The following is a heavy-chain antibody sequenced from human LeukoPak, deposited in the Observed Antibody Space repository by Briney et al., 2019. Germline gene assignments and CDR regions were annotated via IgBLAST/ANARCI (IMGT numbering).Heavy chain of an antibody. CDR2: ISSDGSSK. J-gene: IGHJ4*02. Sequence: GRSLRLSCAASGFTVSNFAMHWVRQAPGKVMEWVAVISSDGSSKYYAGSVKGRFTISRDNSRNTVYLQMNSLRPEDTAVYYCATDAQDEYADIVYWGQGTLVTVSS. CDR3: ATDAQDEYADIVY. CDR1: GFTVSNFA. V-gene: IGHV3-30-3*01. D-gene: IGHD2/OR15-2a*01.